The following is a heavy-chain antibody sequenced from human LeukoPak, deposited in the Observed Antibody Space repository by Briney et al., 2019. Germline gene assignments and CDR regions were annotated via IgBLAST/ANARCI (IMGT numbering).Heavy chain of an antibody. CDR2: ITSRSTIT. J-gene: IGHJ4*02. Sequence: GGSLRLSCAASGLTFNSYAMTWVRQAPGGGLEWVSTITSRSTITYYTDSVKGRFTISRDNSKTTLYLQLNSLRVEDTAIYYCAKDNGGYVVFDSWGQGTLVTVSS. CDR3: AKDNGGYVVFDS. CDR1: GLTFNSYA. D-gene: IGHD5-12*01. V-gene: IGHV3-23*01.